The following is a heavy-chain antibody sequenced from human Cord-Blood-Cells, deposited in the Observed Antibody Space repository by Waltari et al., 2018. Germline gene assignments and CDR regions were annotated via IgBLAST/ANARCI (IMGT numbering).Heavy chain of an antibody. CDR1: GGSISSSSYY. CDR3: ARIDWYFNL. J-gene: IGHJ2*01. V-gene: IGHV4-39*07. Sequence: QLQLQESGQGLVKPSETLPLTCTVSGGSISSSSYYCGWIRQPPGKGLEWIGSIYYSGSTYYNPSLKSRVTISVDTSKNQFSLKLSSVTAADTAVYYCARIDWYFNLWGRGTLVTVSS. CDR2: IYYSGST.